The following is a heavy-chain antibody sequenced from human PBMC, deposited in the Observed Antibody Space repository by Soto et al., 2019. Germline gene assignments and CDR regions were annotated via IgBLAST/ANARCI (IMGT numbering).Heavy chain of an antibody. CDR1: GFTFSSYA. CDR2: ISYDGSNK. D-gene: IGHD6-19*01. J-gene: IGHJ4*02. Sequence: GGSLRLSCAASGFTFSSYAMHWVRQAPGKGLEWVAVISYDGSNKYYADSVKGRFTISRDNSKNTLYLQMNSLRAEDTAVYYCARNSWYSSGWYRFGDYWGQGTLVTVSS. CDR3: ARNSWYSSGWYRFGDY. V-gene: IGHV3-30-3*01.